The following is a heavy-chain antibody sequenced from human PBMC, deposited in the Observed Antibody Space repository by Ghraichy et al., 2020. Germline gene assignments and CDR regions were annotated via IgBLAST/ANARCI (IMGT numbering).Heavy chain of an antibody. Sequence: GESLRLSCAASGFTFSSYWMHWVRQAPGKRLVWVSRINSDGGSTTYADSVKGRFTISKDNAKNTLYLQMNSLRAEDTAVYYCVKDLVGGGFGAYGMDVWGQGTTVTVSS. CDR1: GFTFSSYW. V-gene: IGHV3-74*01. CDR2: INSDGGST. J-gene: IGHJ6*02. D-gene: IGHD2-21*01. CDR3: VKDLVGGGFGAYGMDV.